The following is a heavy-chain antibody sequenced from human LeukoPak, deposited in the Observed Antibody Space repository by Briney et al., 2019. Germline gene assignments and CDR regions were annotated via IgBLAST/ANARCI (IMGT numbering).Heavy chain of an antibody. CDR1: GFIFSNCW. D-gene: IGHD1-26*01. J-gene: IGHJ4*02. CDR2: IKTDASEK. Sequence: QSGGSLRLSCETSGFIFSNCWMTWVRQAPGKGLEWVANIKTDASEKYYADSVKGRFTISRDNSKNTLYLQMNSLRAEDTAVYYCAKDRSGSYSQGLDYWGQGTLVTVSS. CDR3: AKDRSGSYSQGLDY. V-gene: IGHV3-7*01.